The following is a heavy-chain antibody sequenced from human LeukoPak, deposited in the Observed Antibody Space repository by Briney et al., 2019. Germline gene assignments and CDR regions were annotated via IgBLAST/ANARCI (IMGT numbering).Heavy chain of an antibody. CDR3: AREGDYELLYYYYMDV. V-gene: IGHV3-21*01. CDR2: ISSSSSYI. J-gene: IGHJ6*03. D-gene: IGHD4-17*01. Sequence: GGSLRLSCAASGFTFSSYSMNWVRQAPGKGLEWVSSISSSSSYIYYADSVKGRFTISRDNSKNTLFLQMNSLRAEDTAVYYCAREGDYELLYYYYMDVWGNGTTVT. CDR1: GFTFSSYS.